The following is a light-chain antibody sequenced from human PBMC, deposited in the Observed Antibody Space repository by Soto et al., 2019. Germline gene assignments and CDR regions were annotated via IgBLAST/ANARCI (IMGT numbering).Light chain of an antibody. CDR1: QSVSSNY. V-gene: IGKV3-20*01. Sequence: EIVLTQSPGTLSLSPGERATLSCRASQSVSSNYLAWYQHKPGQGPRLLIYAASRRATGFPGRFSGSGSGTDFTLTISRLEPDDFALYYCQKYGSAFTFGPGTKVDIK. CDR2: AAS. CDR3: QKYGSAFT. J-gene: IGKJ3*01.